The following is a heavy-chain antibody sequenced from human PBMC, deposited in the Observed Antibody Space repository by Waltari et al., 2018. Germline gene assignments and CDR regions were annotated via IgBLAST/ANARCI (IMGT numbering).Heavy chain of an antibody. V-gene: IGHV3-30*02. CDR2: IREEGSNK. CDR1: GFTFSSYG. D-gene: IGHD3-10*01. Sequence: QVQLVESGGGVVQPGGSLRLSCAASGFTFSSYGMHWVRQAEGKGLEGVAVIREEGSNKYNADCVKGRFTSSRDNSKNTLYLQMNSLGAEDTAVYYGAKERGEDGNYWGQGTLVTVSS. CDR3: AKERGEDGNY. J-gene: IGHJ4*02.